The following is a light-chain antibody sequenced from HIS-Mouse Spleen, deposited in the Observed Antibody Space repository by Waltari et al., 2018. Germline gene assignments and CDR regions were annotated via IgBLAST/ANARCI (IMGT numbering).Light chain of an antibody. CDR2: DVS. J-gene: IGLJ1*01. Sequence: QSALTQPASVSGSPGQSITISCTGTSSDVGGYNYVSWYQQHPDKAPKLMIYDVSNRPSGVSNRFSGSKSGNTASLTISGLQAEDEADYYCSSYTSSSFYVFGTGTKVTVL. CDR1: SSDVGGYNY. CDR3: SSYTSSSFYV. V-gene: IGLV2-14*03.